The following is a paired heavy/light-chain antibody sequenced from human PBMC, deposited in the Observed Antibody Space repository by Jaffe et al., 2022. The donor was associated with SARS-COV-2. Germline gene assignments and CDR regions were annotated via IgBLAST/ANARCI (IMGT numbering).Heavy chain of an antibody. CDR1: GYRFTHYW. Sequence: EVQLVQSGSELKKPGESLKISCKASGYRFTHYWIGWVRQMPGKGLEWMAIIYPGDSDIRYSPSFQGQVTISADRSSSTAYLQWRSLQASDTAMYFCARKKPAPGEEVDFWGQGTQVTVSS. CDR2: IYPGDSDI. D-gene: IGHD3-10*01. CDR3: ARKKPAPGEEVDF. J-gene: IGHJ4*01. V-gene: IGHV5-51*01.
Light chain of an antibody. CDR3: LEDFSYPWT. J-gene: IGKJ1*01. Sequence: AVQLTQSPSSLSAYVGDRVTITCRASQGIRDDLGWYQQKPGKAPKLLIYAASKLQSGVPSRFSGSGFGTDFTLTISSLQPEDFATYFCLEDFSYPWTFGQGTKVEIK. CDR1: QGIRDD. CDR2: AAS. V-gene: IGKV1-6*01.